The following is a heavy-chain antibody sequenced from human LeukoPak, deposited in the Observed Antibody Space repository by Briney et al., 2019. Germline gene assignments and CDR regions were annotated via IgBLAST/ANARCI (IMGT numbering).Heavy chain of an antibody. Sequence: ASVKVSCKASGYTFTIYDINWVRQATGQGLERMGWMNPNSGNTGYAQNFQGRVTITRNTSTKTAYLELRSLRSEDTAVYYCARRADSGNYYAAFDIWGQGTMVTVSS. J-gene: IGHJ3*02. CDR3: ARRADSGNYYAAFDI. V-gene: IGHV1-8*03. D-gene: IGHD1-26*01. CDR1: GYTFTIYD. CDR2: MNPNSGNT.